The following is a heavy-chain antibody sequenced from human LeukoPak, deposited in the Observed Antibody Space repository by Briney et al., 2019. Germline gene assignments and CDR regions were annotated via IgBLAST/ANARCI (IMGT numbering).Heavy chain of an antibody. J-gene: IGHJ3*02. V-gene: IGHV3-23*01. CDR1: GFTFSAYA. CDR3: ARDPNGDYIGAFDM. D-gene: IGHD4-17*01. Sequence: VGSLRLFCTASGFTFSAYAMMWVRQAPGKGPEWVSAIRGGGGSAFYADSVKGRFTISRDNSKYTLFLQMNSLRAEDTAVYYCARDPNGDYIGAFDMWGPGTMVTVSS. CDR2: IRGGGGSA.